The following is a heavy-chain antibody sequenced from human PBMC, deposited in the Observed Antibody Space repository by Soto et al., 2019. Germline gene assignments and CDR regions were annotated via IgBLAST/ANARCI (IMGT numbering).Heavy chain of an antibody. CDR1: GFTFISSF. CDR2: INQDGGGT. D-gene: IGHD6-19*01. CDR3: ARSFRGSGRYFFDY. J-gene: IGHJ4*02. Sequence: PGGSLRLSCVASGFTFISSFMGWVRQSPGKGREWVANINQDGGGTYYVVSVEARFTISRHNAKDSLYLPMHCLRGEHTPVYYCARSFRGSGRYFFDYLDQGTLVTVST. V-gene: IGHV3-7*03.